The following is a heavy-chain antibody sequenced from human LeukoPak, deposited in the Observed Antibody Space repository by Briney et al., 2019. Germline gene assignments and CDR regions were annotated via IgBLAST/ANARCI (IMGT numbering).Heavy chain of an antibody. V-gene: IGHV3-30*04. CDR1: GFTFSSYA. J-gene: IGHJ4*02. CDR3: AREPLYYFDY. CDR2: ISYDGSNK. Sequence: PGRSLRLSCAASGFTFSSYAMHWVRRAPGKGLEWVAVISYDGSNKYYADSVKGRFTISRDNSKNTLYLQMNSLRAEDMAVYYCAREPLYYFDYWGQGTLVTVSS.